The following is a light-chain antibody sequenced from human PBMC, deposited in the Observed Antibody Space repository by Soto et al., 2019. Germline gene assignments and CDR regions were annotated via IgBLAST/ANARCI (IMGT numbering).Light chain of an antibody. J-gene: IGKJ4*01. CDR2: GTS. Sequence: EIVLTQSPASLSLSPGERATLSCRASQSVDSHLVWYQQKPGQAPRLLIYGTSSRATGIPDRFSGSGSGTDFTLTISRLEPEDSAVYYCQQYGSSPLTFGGGTKVDI. CDR3: QQYGSSPLT. V-gene: IGKV3-20*01. CDR1: QSVDSH.